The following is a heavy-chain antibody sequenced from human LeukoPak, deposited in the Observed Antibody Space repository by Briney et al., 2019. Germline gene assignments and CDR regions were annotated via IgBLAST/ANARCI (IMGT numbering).Heavy chain of an antibody. Sequence: PGGSLRLSCAASGFTVSRNYMTWVRQAPGKGLEWASVIYSDGDTYYVDSVKGRFTISRDNSKNTLYLQMNSLRAEDTAVYYCARGPWASFDYWGQGTLVTVSS. D-gene: IGHD3-16*01. CDR1: GFTVSRNY. CDR2: IYSDGDT. J-gene: IGHJ4*02. CDR3: ARGPWASFDY. V-gene: IGHV3-66*01.